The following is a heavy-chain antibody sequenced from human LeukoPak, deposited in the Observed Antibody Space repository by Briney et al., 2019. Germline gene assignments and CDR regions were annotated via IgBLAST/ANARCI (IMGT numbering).Heavy chain of an antibody. D-gene: IGHD3-16*01. Sequence: SETLSLTCTVSGGSISSYYWSWIRQPPGKGLEWIGYIYYSGSTNYNPSLKSRVTISVDTSKNQFSLKLSSVTAADTAVYYCARAITIGGLFDYWGQGALVTVSS. CDR2: IYYSGST. J-gene: IGHJ4*02. V-gene: IGHV4-59*01. CDR1: GGSISSYY. CDR3: ARAITIGGLFDY.